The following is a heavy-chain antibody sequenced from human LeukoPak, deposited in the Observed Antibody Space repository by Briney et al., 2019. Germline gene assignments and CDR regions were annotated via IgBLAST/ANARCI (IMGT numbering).Heavy chain of an antibody. CDR3: ARGRQTRITIFGVVIKSWFDP. J-gene: IGHJ5*02. D-gene: IGHD3-3*01. V-gene: IGHV4-34*01. Sequence: SETLSLTCAVYGGSFSGYYWSRIRQPPGKGLEWIGEINHSGSTNYNPSLKSRVTISVDTSKNQFSLKLSSVTAADTAVYYCARGRQTRITIFGVVIKSWFDPWGQGTLVTVSS. CDR1: GGSFSGYY. CDR2: INHSGST.